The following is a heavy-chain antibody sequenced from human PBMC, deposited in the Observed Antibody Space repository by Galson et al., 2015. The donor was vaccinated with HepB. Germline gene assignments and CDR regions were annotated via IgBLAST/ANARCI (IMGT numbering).Heavy chain of an antibody. V-gene: IGHV3-48*02. J-gene: IGHJ4*02. D-gene: IGHD5-18*01. CDR3: ARENPQLWLHGGYYFDY. CDR2: ISSSSSTI. CDR1: GFTFSSYS. Sequence: SLRLSCAASGFTFSSYSMNWVRQAPGKGLEWVSYISSSSSTIYYADSVKGRFTISRDNAKNSLYLQMNSLRDEDTAVYYCARENPQLWLHGGYYFDYWGQGTLVTVSS.